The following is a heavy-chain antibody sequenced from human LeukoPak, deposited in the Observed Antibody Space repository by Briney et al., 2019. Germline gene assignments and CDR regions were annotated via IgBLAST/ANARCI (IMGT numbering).Heavy chain of an antibody. CDR3: ARHPGYYDFWSAARGSFDY. D-gene: IGHD3-3*01. V-gene: IGHV4-34*01. CDR2: INHSGST. J-gene: IGHJ4*02. CDR1: GGSFSGYY. Sequence: SETLSLTCAVYGGSFSGYYWSWIRQPSGKGLEWIGEINHSGSTNYNPSLKSRVTISVDTSKNQFSLKLSSVTAADTAVYYCARHPGYYDFWSAARGSFDYWGQGTLVTVSS.